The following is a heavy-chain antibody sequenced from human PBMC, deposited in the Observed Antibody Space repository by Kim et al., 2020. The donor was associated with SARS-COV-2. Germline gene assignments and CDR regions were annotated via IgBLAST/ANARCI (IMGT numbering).Heavy chain of an antibody. J-gene: IGHJ4*02. CDR1: GFSFSSYG. CDR3: AKASDNWNNLFDY. D-gene: IGHD1-20*01. Sequence: GESLKISCSASGFSFSSYGMNWVRQAPGKGLEWVSAISGSGDYTLYVDSVKGRFTLSRDNFKDTLFLQMNSLRAEDTAVFYCAKASDNWNNLFDYWGRGT. CDR2: ISGSGDYT. V-gene: IGHV3-23*01.